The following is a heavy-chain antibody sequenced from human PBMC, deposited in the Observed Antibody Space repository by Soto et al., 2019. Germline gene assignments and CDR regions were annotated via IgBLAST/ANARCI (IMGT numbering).Heavy chain of an antibody. V-gene: IGHV3-9*01. CDR1: GFNFGNHA. CDR3: AKDKSTGEYSYYRYMDV. D-gene: IGHD4-17*01. CDR2: ISWNSGQL. J-gene: IGHJ6*03. Sequence: EVLLVESGGGLVQPDRPLRLSCEASGFNFGNHAMHWVRQVPGKGLEWVSAISWNSGQLDYADSVRGRFTISREHDTNSFYLKMNGLRHDDTALYVCAKDKSTGEYSYYRYMDVWGRGTTVIVSS.